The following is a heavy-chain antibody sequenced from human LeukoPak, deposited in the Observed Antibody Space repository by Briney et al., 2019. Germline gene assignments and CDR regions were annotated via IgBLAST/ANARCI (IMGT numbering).Heavy chain of an antibody. D-gene: IGHD2-2*01. CDR2: ISYDGSNK. Sequence: GGSLRLSCAASGFTFSGYGMNWVRQAPGKGLEWVAVISYDGSNKYYADSVKGRFTISRDNSKNTLYLQMNSLRAEDTAVYYCARGLADCSSTSCYWNWFDPWGQGTLVTVSS. V-gene: IGHV3-30*03. CDR1: GFTFSGYG. CDR3: ARGLADCSSTSCYWNWFDP. J-gene: IGHJ5*02.